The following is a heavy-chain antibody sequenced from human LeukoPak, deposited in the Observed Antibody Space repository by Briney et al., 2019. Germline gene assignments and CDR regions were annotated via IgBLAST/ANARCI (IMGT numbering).Heavy chain of an antibody. CDR3: ARGVYPYSSGWYAPSYFDY. V-gene: IGHV1-69*13. CDR2: IIPIFGTA. CDR1: GGTFSSYA. Sequence: GASVKVSCKASGGTFSSYAISWVRQAPGQGLEWVGGIIPIFGTANYAQKFQGRVTITADESTSTAYMELSSLRSEDTAVYYCARGVYPYSSGWYAPSYFDYWGQGTLVTVSS. J-gene: IGHJ4*02. D-gene: IGHD6-19*01.